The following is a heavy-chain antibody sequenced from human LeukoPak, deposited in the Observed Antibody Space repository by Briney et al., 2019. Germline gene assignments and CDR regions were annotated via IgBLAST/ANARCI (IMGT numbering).Heavy chain of an antibody. CDR2: IYSGGST. J-gene: IGHJ4*02. D-gene: IGHD3-3*01. V-gene: IGHV3-53*01. CDR1: GFTVSSNY. CDR3: ARDRYDFWSGDIYYFDY. Sequence: QPGGSLRLSCAASGFTVSSNYMSWVRQAPGKGLEWISVIYSGGSTFYADSVKGRFTISRDNSKNTLYLQMNSLRAEDTAVYYCARDRYDFWSGDIYYFDYWGQGTLVTVSS.